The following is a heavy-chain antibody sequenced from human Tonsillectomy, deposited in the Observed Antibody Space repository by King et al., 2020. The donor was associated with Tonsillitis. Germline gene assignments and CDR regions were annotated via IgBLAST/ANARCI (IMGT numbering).Heavy chain of an antibody. CDR2: INHSGST. J-gene: IGHJ3*02. Sequence: VQLQQWGAGLLKPSETLSLTCAVYGGSFSGYYWSWIRQPPGKGLEWIGEINHSGSTNYNPSLKSRVTISVDTSKNQFSLKLSSGTAADTAVYYCARVVAARIHAFDIWGQGTMVTVSS. CDR1: GGSFSGYY. D-gene: IGHD6-6*01. CDR3: ARVVAARIHAFDI. V-gene: IGHV4-34*01.